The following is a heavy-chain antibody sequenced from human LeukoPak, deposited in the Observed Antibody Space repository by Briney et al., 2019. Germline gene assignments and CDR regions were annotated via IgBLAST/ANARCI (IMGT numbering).Heavy chain of an antibody. V-gene: IGHV4-39*07. CDR3: ARGLWFGASDYYFMDV. CDR1: GGSISSSSYY. Sequence: SETLSLTCTVSGGSISSSSYYWGWIRQPPGKGLEWIGSINYSGSTYYNPSLKSRVTISVDTSKNQFSLKLTSVTAADTAVYYCARGLWFGASDYYFMDVWGKGTTVTVSS. CDR2: INYSGST. D-gene: IGHD3-10*01. J-gene: IGHJ6*03.